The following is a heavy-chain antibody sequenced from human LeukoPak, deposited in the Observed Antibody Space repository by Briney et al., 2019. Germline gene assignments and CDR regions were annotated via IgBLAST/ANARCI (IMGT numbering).Heavy chain of an antibody. CDR1: GGSISSSSYY. V-gene: IGHV4-61*01. J-gene: IGHJ6*03. Sequence: SETLSLTCTVSGGSISSSSYYWSWIRQPPGKGLEWIGYIYYSGSTNYNPSLKSRVTISVDTSKNQFSLKLSSVTAADTAVYYCARETGIWFGESDYYYYMDVWGKGTTVTVSS. D-gene: IGHD3-10*01. CDR3: ARETGIWFGESDYYYYMDV. CDR2: IYYSGST.